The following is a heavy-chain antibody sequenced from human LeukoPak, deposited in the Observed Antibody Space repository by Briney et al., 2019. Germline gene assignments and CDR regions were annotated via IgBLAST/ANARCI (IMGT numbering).Heavy chain of an antibody. CDR1: AYSFTSCW. D-gene: IGHD2-15*01. CDR3: ARQRCIGKSCYRGETDWFDP. Sequence: GEWLKISCKGSAYSFTSCWSSWGGRLAGGGGVGWGNIYPGDADTLYSPSSQGEVSISADKSTSTAHLQWKSMKGSDTAIYYCARQRCIGKSCYRGETDWFDPWGQGTLVPVS. V-gene: IGHV5-51*01. J-gene: IGHJ5*02. CDR2: IYPGDADT.